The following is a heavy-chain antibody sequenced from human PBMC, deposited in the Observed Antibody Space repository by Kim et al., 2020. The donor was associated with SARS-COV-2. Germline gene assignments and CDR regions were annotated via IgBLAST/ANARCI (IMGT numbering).Heavy chain of an antibody. CDR1: GFTFSSYS. CDR3: ARDLGIRDSSGLDY. CDR2: ISSSSSYI. Sequence: GGSLRLSCAASGFTFSSYSMNWVRQAPGKGLEWVSSISSSSSYIYYADSVKGRFTISRDNAKNSLYLQMNSLRAEDTAVYYCARDLGIRDSSGLDYWGQGTLVTVSS. V-gene: IGHV3-21*01. J-gene: IGHJ4*02. D-gene: IGHD6-19*01.